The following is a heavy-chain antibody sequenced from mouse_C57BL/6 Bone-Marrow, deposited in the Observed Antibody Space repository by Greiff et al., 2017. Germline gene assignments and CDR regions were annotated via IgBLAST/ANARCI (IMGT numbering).Heavy chain of an antibody. Sequence: VQLQQSGPELVKPGASVKISCKASGYTFTDYYMNWVKQSHGKSLEWIGEIYPNNGGTSYNQKFKGKATLTVDKSSSTAYMERRSLTSEDSAVYYCARRGRGVWGTGTTVTVSS. J-gene: IGHJ1*03. CDR1: GYTFTDYY. CDR2: IYPNNGGT. V-gene: IGHV1-26*01. CDR3: ARRGRGV. D-gene: IGHD1-1*01.